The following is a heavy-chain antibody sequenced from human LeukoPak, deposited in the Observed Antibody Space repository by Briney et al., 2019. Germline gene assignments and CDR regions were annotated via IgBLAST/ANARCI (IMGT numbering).Heavy chain of an antibody. J-gene: IGHJ4*02. CDR1: GGTFSSYA. CDR3: ARGGRGFISGWYNY. Sequence: ASVKVSCKASGGTFSSYAISWVRQAPGQGLEWMGGMIPIFGTANYAQKFQGRVTITADESTSTAYMELSSLRSEDTAVYYCARGGRGFISGWYNYVGQGTLVTVSS. D-gene: IGHD6-19*01. V-gene: IGHV1-69*01. CDR2: MIPIFGTA.